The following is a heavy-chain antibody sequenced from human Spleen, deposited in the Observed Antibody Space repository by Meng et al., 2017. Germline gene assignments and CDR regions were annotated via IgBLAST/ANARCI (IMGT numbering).Heavy chain of an antibody. D-gene: IGHD6-13*01. CDR2: INPSGGST. CDR3: ARGFIAAAGSDY. V-gene: IGHV1-46*01. J-gene: IGHJ4*02. CDR1: GYTFTNYY. Sequence: QVQLVQSGAEVKTPGASVKVSCKASGYTFTNYYIHWVRQAPGQGLEWMGMINPSGGSTSYVQEFQGRVTMTRDTSTTTVYMEVRSLRSEDTAVYYCARGFIAAAGSDYWGQGTLVTVSS.